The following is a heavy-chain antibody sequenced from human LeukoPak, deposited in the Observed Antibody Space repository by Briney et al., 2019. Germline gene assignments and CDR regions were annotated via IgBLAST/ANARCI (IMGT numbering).Heavy chain of an antibody. V-gene: IGHV3-48*04. J-gene: IGHJ4*02. CDR2: ISSSGSTI. Sequence: PGGSLRLSCAASGFTFSSYWMSWVRQAPGKGLEWVSYISSSGSTIYYADSVKGRFTISRDNAKNSLYLQMNSLRAEDTAIYYCAREAPYSSTWDFSNYWGQGTLVTVSS. D-gene: IGHD6-13*01. CDR1: GFTFSSYW. CDR3: AREAPYSSTWDFSNY.